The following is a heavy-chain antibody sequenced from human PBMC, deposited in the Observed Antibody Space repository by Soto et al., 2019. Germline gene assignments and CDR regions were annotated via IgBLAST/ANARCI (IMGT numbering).Heavy chain of an antibody. Sequence: SETLSLTCTVSGGSISSYYWSWIRQPPGKGLEWIGYIYYSGSTNYNPSLKSRVTISVDTSKNQFSLKLSSVTAADTAVYYCARERGSGCTNGVCPEAFDYWGQGTLVTV. CDR1: GGSISSYY. D-gene: IGHD2-8*01. CDR3: ARERGSGCTNGVCPEAFDY. CDR2: IYYSGST. V-gene: IGHV4-59*01. J-gene: IGHJ4*02.